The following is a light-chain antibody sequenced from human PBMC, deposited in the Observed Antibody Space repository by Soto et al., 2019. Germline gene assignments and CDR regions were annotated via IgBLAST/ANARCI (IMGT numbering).Light chain of an antibody. CDR2: LNSDGSH. CDR3: QTWVTGPPWV. Sequence: QTVVTQSPSASASLGASVKLTCTLSSGHSTYAIAWHQQQPEKGPRYLMKLNSDGSHSKGDGIPDRFSGSSSGAERYLSISSLQSEYEADYYCQTWVTGPPWVFGGGTTLPVL. J-gene: IGLJ3*02. CDR1: SGHSTYA. V-gene: IGLV4-69*01.